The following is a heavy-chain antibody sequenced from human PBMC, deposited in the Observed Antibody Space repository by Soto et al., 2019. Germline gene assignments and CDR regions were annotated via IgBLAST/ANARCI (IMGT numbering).Heavy chain of an antibody. V-gene: IGHV1-3*01. CDR1: GYTFTRYA. D-gene: IGHD3-22*01. CDR3: ARVGTYYDSFDY. Sequence: PLASVKVSCKASGYTFTRYAMHWVRQAPGQRLEWMGWINAGNGNTKYSQKFQDRVTITRDTSASTAYMELSSLRSEDTAVYYCARVGTYYDSFDYWGQGTLVTVSS. CDR2: INAGNGNT. J-gene: IGHJ4*02.